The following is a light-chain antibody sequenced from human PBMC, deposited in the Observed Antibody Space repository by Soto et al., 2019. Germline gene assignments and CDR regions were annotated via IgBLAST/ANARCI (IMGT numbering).Light chain of an antibody. CDR1: QSLLHSNGYNY. J-gene: IGKJ4*01. Sequence: DIVMTQSPLSLPVTPGEPASISCRSSQSLLHSNGYNYLDWYLQKPGQSPQLLISLGSNRASGVPDRFSGSGSGTDFTLKSSRVEAEDVGVYYCMQALQTPTFGGGTKVEIK. CDR3: MQALQTPT. V-gene: IGKV2-28*01. CDR2: LGS.